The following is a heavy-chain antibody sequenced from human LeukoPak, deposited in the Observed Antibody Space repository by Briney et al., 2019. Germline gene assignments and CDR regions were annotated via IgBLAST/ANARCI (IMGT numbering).Heavy chain of an antibody. D-gene: IGHD1-26*01. CDR3: ARGEGSYSLDAFDI. V-gene: IGHV1-2*02. CDR1: GYTFTGYY. Sequence: ASVKVSCKASGYTFTGYYMHWVRPAPGQGLEWMGWINPNSGGTNYAQKFQGRVTMTRDTSISTAYMELSRLRSDDTAVYYCARGEGSYSLDAFDIWGQGTMVTVSS. J-gene: IGHJ3*02. CDR2: INPNSGGT.